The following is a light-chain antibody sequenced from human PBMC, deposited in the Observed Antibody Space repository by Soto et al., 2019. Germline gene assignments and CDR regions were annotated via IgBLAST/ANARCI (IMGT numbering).Light chain of an antibody. V-gene: IGKV3-20*01. J-gene: IGKJ1*01. CDR1: QTVSSNF. Sequence: EIVLTQSPGTLSLSPGERGTLSCRDSQTVSSNFLAWYQQKPGQAPRLLIFDASTRATGIPDRFTGRGSGTDFTLTISRLEPEDFAVYYCQFYGDPSKTFGQGTKVEIK. CDR2: DAS. CDR3: QFYGDPSKT.